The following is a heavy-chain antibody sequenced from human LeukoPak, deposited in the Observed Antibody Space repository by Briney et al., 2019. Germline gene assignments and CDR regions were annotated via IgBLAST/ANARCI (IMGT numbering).Heavy chain of an antibody. CDR3: ATLAHQPLIDY. CDR2: INPSGGST. D-gene: IGHD2-2*01. J-gene: IGHJ4*02. Sequence: ASVKVSCKASGYTFTSYYMHWVRQAPGQGLEWMGIINPSGGSTSFAQKFQGRVTMTRDTSTSTVYMELSSLRSEDTAVYYCATLAHQPLIDYWGQGTLVTVSS. CDR1: GYTFTSYY. V-gene: IGHV1-46*01.